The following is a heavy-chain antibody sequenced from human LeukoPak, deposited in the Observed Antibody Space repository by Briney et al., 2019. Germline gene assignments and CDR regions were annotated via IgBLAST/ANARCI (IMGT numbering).Heavy chain of an antibody. J-gene: IGHJ4*02. Sequence: GGSLRLFCAASGFTFSSYSMNWVRQAPGKGLEWVSSISSSSSYIYYADSVKGRFTISRDNSKNTLYLQMNSLRAEDTAVYYCAKDGSSSSFGVGDYWGQGTLVTVSS. D-gene: IGHD6-6*01. CDR1: GFTFSSYS. CDR3: AKDGSSSSFGVGDY. CDR2: ISSSSSYI. V-gene: IGHV3-21*04.